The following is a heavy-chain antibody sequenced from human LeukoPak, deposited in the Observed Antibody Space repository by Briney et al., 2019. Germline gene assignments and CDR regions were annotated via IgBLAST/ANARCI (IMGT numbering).Heavy chain of an antibody. CDR3: ARGYTWFDP. Sequence: SETLSLTCMVCVGSILSYFWSGIRPPAWKGLEWIRYIYYRGSTNSNPALKSRVTISVDTSKNQFTLKVTSVTAADTAVYYCARGYTWFDPWGQGTLVTVSS. CDR1: VGSILSYF. V-gene: IGHV4-59*01. CDR2: IYYRGST. J-gene: IGHJ5*02.